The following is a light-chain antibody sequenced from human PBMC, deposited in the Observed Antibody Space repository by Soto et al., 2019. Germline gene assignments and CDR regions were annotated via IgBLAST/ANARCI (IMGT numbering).Light chain of an antibody. V-gene: IGKV3-20*01. CDR2: GTY. Sequence: EIVLTQSPGTLSLSPGERATLSCRASQSVSIKFLAWHQQKPGQPPRVLIYGTYIRASGVPEVCSGGGSGTDFTPIITILEPEDFVVYYCQQYGSSLFTFGPGTKVDFK. CDR1: QSVSIKF. J-gene: IGKJ3*01. CDR3: QQYGSSLFT.